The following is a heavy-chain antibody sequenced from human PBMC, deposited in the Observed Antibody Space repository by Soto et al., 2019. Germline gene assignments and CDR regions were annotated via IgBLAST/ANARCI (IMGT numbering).Heavy chain of an antibody. CDR1: GFSLTTSGVG. J-gene: IGHJ4*02. D-gene: IGHD3-22*01. Sequence: QITLKESGPTVVKPTQTLTLTCTFSGFSLTTSGVGVGWIRQPPGKALAWLALIYWDDDKRYRPSLNSMLAITKVSAKNQVVLTKTNMDPVDTAAYYCEHFDYDSSGRSRQRYVFDDWGQGTLVTVSS. CDR3: EHFDYDSSGRSRQRYVFDD. CDR2: IYWDDDK. V-gene: IGHV2-5*02.